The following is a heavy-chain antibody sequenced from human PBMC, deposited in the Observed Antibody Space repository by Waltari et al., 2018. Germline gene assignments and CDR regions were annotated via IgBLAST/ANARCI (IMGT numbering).Heavy chain of an antibody. CDR1: GYSISSGYY. CDR2: IYHSGGT. D-gene: IGHD6-19*01. J-gene: IGHJ3*02. CDR3: ARANPMAGTAFDI. Sequence: QVQLQESGPGLVKPSETLSLTCAVSGYSISSGYYWGWIRQPPGKGLEWIGSIYHSGGTYYNPSLKSRVTISVDTSKNQFSLKLSSVTAADTAVYYCARANPMAGTAFDIWGQGTMVTVSS. V-gene: IGHV4-38-2*01.